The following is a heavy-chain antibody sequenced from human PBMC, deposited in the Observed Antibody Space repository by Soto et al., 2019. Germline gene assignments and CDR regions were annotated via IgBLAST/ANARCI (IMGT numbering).Heavy chain of an antibody. D-gene: IGHD6-13*01. CDR3: AHRIAAPGRTLDY. CDR1: GFSLSTDAVG. V-gene: IGHV2-5*01. Sequence: QITLKESGPTLVRPTQTLTLTCTVSGFSLSTDAVGVAWIRQPPGKALEWLALIYWNDEARYKSSLNNRLTITKDTSKSQVVLTMTDMAPLDTATYFSAHRIAAPGRTLDYWGQGILVTVSS. J-gene: IGHJ4*02. CDR2: IYWNDEA.